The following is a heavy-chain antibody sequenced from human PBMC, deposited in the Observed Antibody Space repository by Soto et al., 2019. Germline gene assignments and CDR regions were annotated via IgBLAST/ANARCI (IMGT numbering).Heavy chain of an antibody. D-gene: IGHD4-17*01. V-gene: IGHV1-8*01. CDR3: AHDYGDLSFDY. CDR1: GYTFPSYE. Sequence: ASVKVSCKASGYTFPSYEINWGRQATGQGLEWMGWMNPNSGNTGYAQKFQGRVTMTRNTSISTAYMELSSLRSEDTAVYYCAHDYGDLSFDYWGQGTLVTVSS. J-gene: IGHJ4*02. CDR2: MNPNSGNT.